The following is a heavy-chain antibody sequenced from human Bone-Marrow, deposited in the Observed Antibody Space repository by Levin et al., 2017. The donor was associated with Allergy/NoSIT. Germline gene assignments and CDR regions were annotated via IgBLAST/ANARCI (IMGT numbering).Heavy chain of an antibody. CDR2: IWSDGSSK. CDR1: GFPFSSYG. J-gene: IGHJ5*02. D-gene: IGHD2-15*01. CDR3: ARAYCTGGSCQYWFDP. Sequence: PGGSLRLSCAASGFPFSSYGMHWVRQAPGKGLEWVAVIWSDGSSKYYADSVKGRFTISRDNSKNTLYVEMNSLRAEDTAVYYCARAYCTGGSCQYWFDPWGQGTLVTVSS. V-gene: IGHV3-33*01.